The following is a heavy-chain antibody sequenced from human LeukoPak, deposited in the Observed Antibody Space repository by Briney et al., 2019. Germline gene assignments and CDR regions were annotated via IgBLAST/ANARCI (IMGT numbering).Heavy chain of an antibody. CDR1: GFNFGDAW. CDR2: ITSKKDGETA. Sequence: AGGALRLSCAASGFNFGDAWMSWVRQAPGKGLEAVGRITSKKDGETADYAAPVKGRFIVSRDDSKSTLYLQMNSLKTEDTAVYYCTTGRVSNDAFDVWGQGTMVTVSS. V-gene: IGHV3-15*01. D-gene: IGHD6-13*01. CDR3: TTGRVSNDAFDV. J-gene: IGHJ3*01.